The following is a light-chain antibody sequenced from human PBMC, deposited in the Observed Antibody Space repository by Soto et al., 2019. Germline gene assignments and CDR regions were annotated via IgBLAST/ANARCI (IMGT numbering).Light chain of an antibody. CDR2: DVT. V-gene: IGLV2-11*01. CDR3: FSFTTTSTHV. Sequence: QSVLTQPRSVSGSPGQPVTISCTGTSSDVGYNNYVSWYQHHPGKAPKLMIYDVTKRPSGVPDRFSGSKSGNTASLTISGLQAEDEAEYFCFSFTTTSTHVFGTGTKVTVL. CDR1: SSDVGYNNY. J-gene: IGLJ1*01.